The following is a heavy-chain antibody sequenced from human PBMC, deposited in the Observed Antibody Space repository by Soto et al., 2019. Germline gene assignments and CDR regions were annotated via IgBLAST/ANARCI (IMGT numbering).Heavy chain of an antibody. Sequence: SETLSLTCAVYGGSFSGYYWSWIRQHPGKGLEWIGEINHSGSTNYNPSLKSRVTISVDTSKNQFCLKLSSVTAADTAVYYCARVLWYYGSGSYNDYGMDVWGQGTTVTVSS. CDR2: INHSGST. CDR3: ARVLWYYGSGSYNDYGMDV. J-gene: IGHJ6*02. V-gene: IGHV4-34*01. D-gene: IGHD3-10*01. CDR1: GGSFSGYY.